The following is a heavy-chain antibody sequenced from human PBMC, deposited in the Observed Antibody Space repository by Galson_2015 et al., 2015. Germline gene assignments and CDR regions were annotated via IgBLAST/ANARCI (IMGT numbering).Heavy chain of an antibody. CDR3: ARGYSSGSNAAFDI. Sequence: SVKVSCKASGYTFTADYMHWVRQAPGQGLEWMGWINPNGGNTNYAQKFQGWVTMTRDTSISTAYMEVSRLRSDDTAVYYCARGYSSGSNAAFDIWGQGTMVTVSS. CDR2: INPNGGNT. CDR1: GYTFTADY. J-gene: IGHJ3*02. D-gene: IGHD6-19*01. V-gene: IGHV1-2*04.